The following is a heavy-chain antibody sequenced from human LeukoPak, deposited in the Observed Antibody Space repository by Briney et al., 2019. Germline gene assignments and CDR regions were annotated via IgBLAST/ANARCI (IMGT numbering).Heavy chain of an antibody. CDR1: GYTFTGYY. J-gene: IGHJ4*02. CDR2: INPNSGGT. Sequence: GASVKVSCKASGYTFTGYYMHWVRQAPGQGLEWMGWINPNSGGTNYAQKFQGWVTMTRDTSISTAYMELSRLRSDDTAVYYCARVFCSSTSCHFDYWGQGTLVTVSS. CDR3: ARVFCSSTSCHFDY. D-gene: IGHD2-2*01. V-gene: IGHV1-2*04.